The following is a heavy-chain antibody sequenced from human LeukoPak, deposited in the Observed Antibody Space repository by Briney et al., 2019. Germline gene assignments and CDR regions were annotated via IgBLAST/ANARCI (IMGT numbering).Heavy chain of an antibody. CDR3: ARDKRAPPDYYDSSGYYDAFDI. V-gene: IGHV4-39*07. J-gene: IGHJ3*02. D-gene: IGHD3-22*01. CDR2: IYYSGST. CDR1: GGSISSSSYY. Sequence: SETLSLTCTVSGGSISSSSYYWGWIRQPPGKGLEWIGSIYYSGSTYYNPSLKSRVTISVDTSKNQYSLKLSSVTAADTAVYYCARDKRAPPDYYDSSGYYDAFDIWGQGTMVTVSS.